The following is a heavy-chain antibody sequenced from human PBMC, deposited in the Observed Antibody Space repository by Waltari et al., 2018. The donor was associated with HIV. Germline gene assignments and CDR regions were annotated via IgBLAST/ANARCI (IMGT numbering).Heavy chain of an antibody. CDR3: ASGAVTWSWAEYFQH. D-gene: IGHD4-4*01. CDR1: GGTFSSYA. J-gene: IGHJ1*01. V-gene: IGHV1-69*06. CDR2: IIPRLGTA. Sequence: QVQLVQSGAEVKKPGSSVKVSCKASGGTFSSYAISWVRQAPGQGLEWRGRIIPRLGTANYAQKFQGRVTITADKSTSTAYMELSSLRSEDTAVYYCASGAVTWSWAEYFQHWGQGTLVTVSS.